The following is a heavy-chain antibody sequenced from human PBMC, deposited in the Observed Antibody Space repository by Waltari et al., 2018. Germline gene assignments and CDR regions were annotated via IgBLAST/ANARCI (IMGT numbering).Heavy chain of an antibody. Sequence: GGRRRSPEKGVEWIGKVRTTGKTNFNPSPDSRVTISIDTATSRFSLTVVSVSAADTAVYFCARDRGRGLYLDTWGQGTLVTVSP. V-gene: IGHV4-4*01. D-gene: IGHD2-15*01. J-gene: IGHJ5*02. CDR3: ARDRGRGLYLDT. CDR2: VRTTGKT.